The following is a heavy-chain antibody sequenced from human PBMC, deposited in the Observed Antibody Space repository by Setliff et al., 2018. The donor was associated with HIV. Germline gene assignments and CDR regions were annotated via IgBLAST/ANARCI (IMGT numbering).Heavy chain of an antibody. J-gene: IGHJ5*02. CDR1: GYTFTSYG. D-gene: IGHD3-22*01. V-gene: IGHV1-18*01. CDR3: ARENYFDSSGYKWFDP. Sequence: ASVKVSCKASGYTFTSYGISWVRQAPGQGLEWMGWISAYNGNTNYAQKLQGRVTMTTDTSTSTAYMELRSLRSDDTAVYYCARENYFDSSGYKWFDPWGQGTLVTAPQ. CDR2: ISAYNGNT.